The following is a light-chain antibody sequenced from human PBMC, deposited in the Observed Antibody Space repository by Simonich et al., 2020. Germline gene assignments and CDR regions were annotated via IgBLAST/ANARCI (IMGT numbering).Light chain of an antibody. V-gene: IGKV1-5*03. CDR1: QSISSW. J-gene: IGKJ1*01. CDR2: KAS. Sequence: DIQMTQSPSTLSASVGDRVPITCRASQSISSWLAWYQQKPGKAPKRLIHKASSLESGVPSRVSGRGSGTEFTLTISSLQPDDFATYYCQQYNSYSWTFGQGTKVEIK. CDR3: QQYNSYSWT.